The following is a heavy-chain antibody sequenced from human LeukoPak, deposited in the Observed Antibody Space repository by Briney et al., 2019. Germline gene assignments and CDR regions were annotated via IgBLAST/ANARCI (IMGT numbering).Heavy chain of an antibody. D-gene: IGHD5-18*01. CDR2: ISYDGSNK. J-gene: IGHJ4*02. V-gene: IGHV3-30*18. CDR1: GFTFSSYG. Sequence: GRSLRLSCAASGFTFSSYGMHWVRQAPGKGLEWVAVISYDGSNKYYADSVKGRFTISRDNSKNTLYLQMNSLRAEDTAVYYCAKEDRDSYGLDYWGQGTLVTVSS. CDR3: AKEDRDSYGLDY.